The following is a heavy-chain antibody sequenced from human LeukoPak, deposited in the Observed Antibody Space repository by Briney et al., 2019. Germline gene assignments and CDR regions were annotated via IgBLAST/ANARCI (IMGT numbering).Heavy chain of an antibody. J-gene: IGHJ3*02. D-gene: IGHD6-6*01. CDR3: ARDRNSGSSLDI. V-gene: IGHV1-2*02. CDR2: IYPYSGDT. Sequence: ASVKASCKASGGTFSSYAISWVRQAPGQGLEWMGWIYPYSGDTNYAQNFQGRVTMTRDTSISTAYMELSSLKSDDTAVYYCARDRNSGSSLDIWGQGTMLTVSS. CDR1: GGTFSSYA.